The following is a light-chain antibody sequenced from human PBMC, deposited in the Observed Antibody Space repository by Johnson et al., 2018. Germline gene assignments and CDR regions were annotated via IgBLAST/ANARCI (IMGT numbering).Light chain of an antibody. CDR1: SSNIGNNY. V-gene: IGLV1-51*02. Sequence: QSVLTQPPSVYADPGQKVTISCSGSSSNIGNNYVSWYQQLPGTAPKLLIYENNKRPSGIPDRFSGSKSGPSATLGITGLQTGDEADYYCGTWDSSLSAGNVFGTGTKVTVL. CDR2: ENN. CDR3: GTWDSSLSAGNV. J-gene: IGLJ1*01.